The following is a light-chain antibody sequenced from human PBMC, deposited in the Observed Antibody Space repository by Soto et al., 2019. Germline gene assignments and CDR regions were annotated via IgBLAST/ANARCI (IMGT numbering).Light chain of an antibody. CDR1: SSNIGAGYD. Sequence: QSALTQPPSVSGAPGQRVTISCTGSSSNIGAGYDVHWYQQLPGTAPKLLIYGNSNRPSGVPDRFSGSKSGTSASLAITGLQAEDEADYYCSSYTSSSIVVFGGGTKLTVL. J-gene: IGLJ2*01. V-gene: IGLV1-40*01. CDR3: SSYTSSSIVV. CDR2: GNS.